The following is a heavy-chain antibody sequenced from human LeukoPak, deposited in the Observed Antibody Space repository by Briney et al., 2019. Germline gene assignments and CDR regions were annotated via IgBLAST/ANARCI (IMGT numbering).Heavy chain of an antibody. D-gene: IGHD3-3*01. Sequence: ASVKVSCKASGYTFTSYGISWVRQAPGQGLEWMGWMSAYNGNTNYAQKLQGRVTITTDTSTSTAYMELRSLRSDDTAVYYCARGRGDFWSGYYREPFDYWGQGTLVTVSS. J-gene: IGHJ4*02. CDR3: ARGRGDFWSGYYREPFDY. CDR2: MSAYNGNT. CDR1: GYTFTSYG. V-gene: IGHV1-18*01.